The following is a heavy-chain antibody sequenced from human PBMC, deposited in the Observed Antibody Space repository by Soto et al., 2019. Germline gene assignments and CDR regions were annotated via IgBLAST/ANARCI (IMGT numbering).Heavy chain of an antibody. Sequence: SETLSLTCTVSGGSISSYYWSWIRQPPGRGLEWIGYIYYSGSTNYNPSLKSRVTISVDTSKNQFSLKLSSVTAADTAVYYCARARSGWFDPWGQGTLVTVS. CDR1: GGSISSYY. D-gene: IGHD3-10*01. J-gene: IGHJ5*02. CDR3: ARARSGWFDP. V-gene: IGHV4-59*01. CDR2: IYYSGST.